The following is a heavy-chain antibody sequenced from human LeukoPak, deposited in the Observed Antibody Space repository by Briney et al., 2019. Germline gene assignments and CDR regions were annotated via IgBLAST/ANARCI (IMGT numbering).Heavy chain of an antibody. V-gene: IGHV3-23*01. J-gene: IGHJ6*03. Sequence: GGSLRLSCAASGFAFSNFAMSWVRQAPGKGLEWVSAMSGSGYYTYYVESVEGRFTISRDNSKNTLYLHMNSLRADDPAVYYCAKMEGQRLYDYCMDVWGRGTTVTVSS. D-gene: IGHD3-3*01. CDR3: AKMEGQRLYDYCMDV. CDR1: GFAFSNFA. CDR2: MSGSGYYT.